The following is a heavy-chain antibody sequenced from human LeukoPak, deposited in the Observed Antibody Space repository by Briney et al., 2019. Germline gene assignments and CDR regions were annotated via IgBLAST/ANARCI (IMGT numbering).Heavy chain of an antibody. D-gene: IGHD3-10*01. J-gene: IGHJ4*02. V-gene: IGHV1-2*02. CDR3: ARGDYYGSGKVVAG. CDR2: INPHTGGT. Sequence: ASVKVSCKTSGYTFTDYYMHWVRQAPGQGLEWVGWINPHTGGTNYAQKFQGRVTMTRDTSISTAYMELTRLRSDDTAFYYCARGDYYGSGKVVAGWGQGTLATVSS. CDR1: GYTFTDYY.